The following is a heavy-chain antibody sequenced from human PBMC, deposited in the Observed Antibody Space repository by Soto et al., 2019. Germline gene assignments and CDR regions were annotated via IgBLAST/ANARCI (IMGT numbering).Heavy chain of an antibody. CDR3: SSDGAGDSPLGGMDA. V-gene: IGHV4-4*02. J-gene: IGHJ6*02. CDR2: IYHSGNT. D-gene: IGHD4-17*01. CDR1: GGSISSSNW. Sequence: SETLSLTCAVSGGSISSSNWWSWVRQPPGKGLEWIGEIYHSGNTNYNPSLKSRVTISVDKSKNQFSLKLSTVTAADTAVYYCSSDGAGDSPLGGMDAPGQGTTVTVSS.